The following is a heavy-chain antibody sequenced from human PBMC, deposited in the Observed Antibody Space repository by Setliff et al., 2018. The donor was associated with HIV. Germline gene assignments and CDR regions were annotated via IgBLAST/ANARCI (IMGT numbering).Heavy chain of an antibody. CDR1: GYSISGGYY. Sequence: SETLSLTCAVSGYSISGGYYWGWIRQPPGKGLEWIGSIYHSGSTYHNPSLKSRVTISVDTPKNQFSLKLSSVTAADTAVYYCARHDGTNCGGDCYLLGYFDLWGRGTLVTVSS. J-gene: IGHJ2*01. D-gene: IGHD2-21*02. V-gene: IGHV4-38-2*01. CDR2: IYHSGST. CDR3: ARHDGTNCGGDCYLLGYFDL.